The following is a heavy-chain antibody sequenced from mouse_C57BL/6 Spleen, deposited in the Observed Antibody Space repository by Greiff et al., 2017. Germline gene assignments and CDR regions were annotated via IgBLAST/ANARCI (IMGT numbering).Heavy chain of an antibody. Sequence: QVQLKQSGAELVRPGSSVKLSCKASGYTFTSYWMHWVKQRPIQGLEWIGNIDPSDSETHYNQKFKDKATLTVDKSSSTAYMQLSSLTSEDSAVYYCARSRGYDGYFDYWGQGTTLTVSS. D-gene: IGHD2-2*01. V-gene: IGHV1-52*01. CDR3: ARSRGYDGYFDY. CDR1: GYTFTSYW. CDR2: IDPSDSET. J-gene: IGHJ2*01.